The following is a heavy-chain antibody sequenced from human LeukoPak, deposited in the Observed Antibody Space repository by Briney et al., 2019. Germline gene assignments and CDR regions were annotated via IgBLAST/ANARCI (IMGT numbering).Heavy chain of an antibody. CDR3: ARVDTAMVTEEGYFDY. V-gene: IGHV3-21*01. Sequence: KPGGSLSLSCAASGFTFSSYSMNWVRQAPGKGLEWVSSISSSSSYIYYADSVKGRFTISRDNAKNSLYVQMNSLRAEDTAVYYCARVDTAMVTEEGYFDYWGQGTLVTVSS. CDR1: GFTFSSYS. J-gene: IGHJ4*02. CDR2: ISSSSSYI. D-gene: IGHD5-18*01.